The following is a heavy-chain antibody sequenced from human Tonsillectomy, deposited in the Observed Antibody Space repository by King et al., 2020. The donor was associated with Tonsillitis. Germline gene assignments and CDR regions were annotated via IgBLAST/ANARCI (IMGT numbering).Heavy chain of an antibody. V-gene: IGHV4-31*03. Sequence: GGGEPAQTVSLTCSVAGGSIRSGGYYWSWVRQHQGKGLEGSGYIYHTGSTYYHPSLNGRLTISIDTYENQVFLNLISVTAAATAVYYCARESGTGTGYFDYWGQGTLVTVTS. D-gene: IGHD3/OR15-3a*01. CDR1: GGSIRSGGYY. J-gene: IGHJ4*02. CDR2: IYHTGST. CDR3: ARESGTGTGYFDY.